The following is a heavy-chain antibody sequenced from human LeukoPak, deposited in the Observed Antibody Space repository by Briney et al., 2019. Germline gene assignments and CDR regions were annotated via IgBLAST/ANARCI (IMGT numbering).Heavy chain of an antibody. D-gene: IGHD3-3*01. CDR1: GFTFTGHT. CDR3: AKDPNPLYDFWTGYK. J-gene: IGHJ4*02. CDR2: IGGRDDRT. V-gene: IGHV3-23*01. Sequence: GGSLRLSCAASGFTFTGHTMTWLRQAPGRELEWVSIIGGRDDRTYYADSVEGRFTISRENSKNILYLHMSSLRAEDTAVYYCAKDPNPLYDFWTGYKWGQGTLVTVSS.